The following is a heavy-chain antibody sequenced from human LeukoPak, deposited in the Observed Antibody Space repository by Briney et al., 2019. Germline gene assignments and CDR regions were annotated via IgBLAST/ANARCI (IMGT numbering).Heavy chain of an antibody. D-gene: IGHD3-16*01. CDR1: GFSLSGYY. Sequence: GGSLRLSCAVSGFSLSGYYMNWVRQAPGKGLEWISYVTNTGRSTNYADSVKGRFTISRDSAKNSVSLQLSSLTAEDTAVYYCARGRRGSYYTFQVWGQGTLVSVSS. CDR2: VTNTGRST. V-gene: IGHV3-11*01. CDR3: ARGRRGSYYTFQV. J-gene: IGHJ4*02.